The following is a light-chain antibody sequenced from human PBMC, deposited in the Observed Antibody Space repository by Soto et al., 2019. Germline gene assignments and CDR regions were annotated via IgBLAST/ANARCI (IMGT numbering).Light chain of an antibody. CDR1: SSDVGGYNY. Sequence: QSVLTQPRSVSGSPGQSLTISCTGTSSDVGGYNYVSWYQEHPGKAPKVLIYDVSKRPSGVPDRFSGSKSGNTASLTISGLQAEDEADIYCCSYTGTYTWVFGGGTKLTVL. V-gene: IGLV2-11*01. J-gene: IGLJ3*02. CDR2: DVS. CDR3: CSYTGTYTWV.